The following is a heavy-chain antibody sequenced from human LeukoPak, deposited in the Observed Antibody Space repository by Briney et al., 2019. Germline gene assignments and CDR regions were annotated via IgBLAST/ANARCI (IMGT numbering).Heavy chain of an antibody. D-gene: IGHD7-27*01. CDR2: IDPNSGDT. J-gene: IGHJ4*02. V-gene: IGHV1-2*02. CDR3: TRVLNWGGYLDY. Sequence: GASVKLSCKASGYTFTGYHVHWVRQAPGQGLEWMGWIDPNSGDTNFAQKFQGRVTMARDTSISTAYMELSSLKSDDTAVYYCTRVLNWGGYLDYWGQGTLVTVSS. CDR1: GYTFTGYH.